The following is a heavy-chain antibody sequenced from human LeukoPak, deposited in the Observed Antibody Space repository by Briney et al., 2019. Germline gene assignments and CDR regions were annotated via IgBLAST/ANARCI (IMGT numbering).Heavy chain of an antibody. CDR2: IYYSGST. J-gene: IGHJ4*02. CDR1: GGSISSTSYY. V-gene: IGHV4-39*07. D-gene: IGHD3-22*01. CDR3: ASYSYYYDSSGYFDY. Sequence: SETLSLTCNVSGGSISSTSYYWGWIRQPPGKGLEWIGSIYYSGSTYYNPSLKSRVTISVDTSKNQFSLKLSSVTAADTAVYYCASYSYYYDSSGYFDYWGQGTLVTVSS.